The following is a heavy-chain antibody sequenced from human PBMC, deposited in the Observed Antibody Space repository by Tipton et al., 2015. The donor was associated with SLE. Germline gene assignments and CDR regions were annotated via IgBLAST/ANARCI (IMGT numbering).Heavy chain of an antibody. J-gene: IGHJ4*02. Sequence: TLSLTCAVYGGSFSGYYWSWIRQPPGKGLEWIGEINHSGSTNYNPSLKSRVTISVETSKNQFSLKLSSVTAADTAVYYCARGPTGDWADYWGQGTLVTVSS. V-gene: IGHV4-34*01. D-gene: IGHD7-27*01. CDR3: ARGPTGDWADY. CDR1: GGSFSGYY. CDR2: INHSGST.